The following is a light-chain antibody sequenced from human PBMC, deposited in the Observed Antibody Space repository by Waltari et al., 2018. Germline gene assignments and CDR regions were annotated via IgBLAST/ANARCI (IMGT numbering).Light chain of an antibody. CDR2: DVS. Sequence: QSALTPPASVSGSPGQSITISCTGTSSDVGAYNFVSWYQHYPGKAPKIIIYDVSNRPSGVSYRFSGSKSVNTASLTISGLQAEDEAVYYCSSFETNSASVIFGGGTMVTVL. J-gene: IGLJ2*01. CDR1: SSDVGAYNF. CDR3: SSFETNSASVI. V-gene: IGLV2-14*03.